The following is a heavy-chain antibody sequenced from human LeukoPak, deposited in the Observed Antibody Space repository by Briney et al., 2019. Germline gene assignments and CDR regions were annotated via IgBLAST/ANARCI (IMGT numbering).Heavy chain of an antibody. CDR1: GFTVSSNP. Sequence: PGGSLRLSCAASGFTVSSNPMSWVRQAAGKGLEWVSIIYSGGDTYYADSVKGRFTISRDNSKNTLYLQMNSLRAEDTAVYYCAKDQYDSSIFDYWGQGTLVTVSS. CDR2: IYSGGDT. D-gene: IGHD3-22*01. J-gene: IGHJ4*02. CDR3: AKDQYDSSIFDY. V-gene: IGHV3-53*01.